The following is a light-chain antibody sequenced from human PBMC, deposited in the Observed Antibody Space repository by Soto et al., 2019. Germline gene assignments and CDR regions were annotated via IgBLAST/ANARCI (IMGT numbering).Light chain of an antibody. Sequence: ETVLTQSPGTLSLSPGEISTLSCRSSQSLSNNIYLAWYQQKPGQAPRLLIYGASTRATGIPARFSGSGSGTEFTLTISSLQSEDFAVYYCQQYNNWPPITFGQGTDWRL. CDR3: QQYNNWPPIT. V-gene: IGKV3-15*01. CDR1: QSLSNN. CDR2: GAS. J-gene: IGKJ5*01.